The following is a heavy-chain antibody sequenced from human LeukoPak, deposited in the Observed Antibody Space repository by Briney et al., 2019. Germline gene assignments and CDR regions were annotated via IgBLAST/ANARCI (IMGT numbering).Heavy chain of an antibody. CDR3: ARGMIVVVIDAFDI. D-gene: IGHD3-22*01. Sequence: PGGSLRLSCAASGFTFSSYWMSWIRQPPGKGLEWIGEINHSGSTNCNPSLKSRVTISVDTSKNQFSLKLSSVTAADTAVYYCARGMIVVVIDAFDIWGQGTMVTVSS. CDR2: INHSGST. J-gene: IGHJ3*02. V-gene: IGHV4-34*01. CDR1: GFTFSSYW.